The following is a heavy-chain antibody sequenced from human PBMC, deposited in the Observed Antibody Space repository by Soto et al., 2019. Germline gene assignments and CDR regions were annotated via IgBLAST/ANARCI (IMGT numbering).Heavy chain of an antibody. CDR1: GGSIRSGGYY. V-gene: IGHV4-31*03. Sequence: QVQLQESGPGLVKRSQTLSLTCTVSGGSIRSGGYYWNWIRQHPGKGLEWIGYIYYSGSTYYNPSLKSRVTISVDTSKNHFSLKLSSVTAAVTAVYYCARSVFPWGQGTLVTVSP. J-gene: IGHJ5*02. CDR2: IYYSGST. CDR3: ARSVFP.